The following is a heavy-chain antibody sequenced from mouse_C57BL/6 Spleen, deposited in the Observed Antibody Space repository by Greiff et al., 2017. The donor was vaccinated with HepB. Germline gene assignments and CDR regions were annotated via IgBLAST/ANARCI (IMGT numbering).Heavy chain of an antibody. CDR3: ARVYDGAY. CDR1: GYAFSSSW. Sequence: VQLQQSGPELVKPGASVKISCKASGYAFSSSWMNWVKQRPGKGLEWIGRIYPGDGDTNYNGKFKGKATLTADKSSSTAYMQLSSLTSEDSAVYFCARVYDGAYWGQGTLVTVSA. J-gene: IGHJ3*01. D-gene: IGHD2-12*01. CDR2: IYPGDGDT. V-gene: IGHV1-82*01.